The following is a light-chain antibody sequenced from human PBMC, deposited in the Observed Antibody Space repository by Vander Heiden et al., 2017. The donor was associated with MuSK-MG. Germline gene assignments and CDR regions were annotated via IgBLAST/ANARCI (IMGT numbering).Light chain of an antibody. Sequence: DIQMTQSPSSLSASVGDRVTITCRASQSISSYLNWYQQKPGKAPKLLIYAASSLQSGVPSRFSGSGSGTDFTLTISRLQRQDFATYYSQQCDSNPHTFGRGTKVEIK. J-gene: IGKJ4*01. V-gene: IGKV1-39*01. CDR1: QSISSY. CDR3: QQCDSNPHT. CDR2: AAS.